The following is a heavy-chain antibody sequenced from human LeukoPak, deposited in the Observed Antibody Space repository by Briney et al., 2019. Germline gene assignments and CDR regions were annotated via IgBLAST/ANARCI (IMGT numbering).Heavy chain of an antibody. CDR1: GFTFSSYW. CDR3: ARSDYYDSRGNFYFDY. V-gene: IGHV3-7*01. CDR2: IKQGGSEK. J-gene: IGHJ4*02. Sequence: GGSLRLSCTVSGFTFSSYWMSWVRQAPGKGLEWVANIKQGGSEKNYVDSVKGRFTISRDNAKNSLYLQMNSLRAEDTAVYYCARSDYYDSRGNFYFDYWGQGTLVTVSS. D-gene: IGHD3-22*01.